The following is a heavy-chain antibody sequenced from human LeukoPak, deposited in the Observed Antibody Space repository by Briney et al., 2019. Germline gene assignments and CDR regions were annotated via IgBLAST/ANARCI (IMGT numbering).Heavy chain of an antibody. Sequence: GAPLKISSQGSGSRFTSYWIGWVRQMPGKGLEGMGIIYPGDSDTRYSPSFQGQVTISADKSISTAYLHWSSLKASDTAMYYCARRGIAVAGTPAEYFQHWGQGTLVTVSS. D-gene: IGHD6-19*01. CDR2: IYPGDSDT. CDR1: GSRFTSYW. V-gene: IGHV5-51*01. CDR3: ARRGIAVAGTPAEYFQH. J-gene: IGHJ1*01.